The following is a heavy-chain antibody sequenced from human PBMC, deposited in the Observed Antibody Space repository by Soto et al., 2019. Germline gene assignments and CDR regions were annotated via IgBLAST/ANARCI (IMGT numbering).Heavy chain of an antibody. CDR2: INHSGST. CDR1: GLSFSGYC. D-gene: IGHD2-2*03. Sequence: SETLSLTCAVYGLSFSGYCWSWILQPQGKGLEWIGEINHSGSTNYNPSIKSRVTISVDTSKNQFSLKLSSVTAADTAVYYCARRVEMDKITFGYWGQGTLVTVSS. CDR3: ARRVEMDKITFGY. V-gene: IGHV4-34*01. J-gene: IGHJ4*02.